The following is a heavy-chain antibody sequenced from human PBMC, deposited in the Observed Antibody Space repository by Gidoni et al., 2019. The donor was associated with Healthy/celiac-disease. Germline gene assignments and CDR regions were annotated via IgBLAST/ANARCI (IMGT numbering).Heavy chain of an antibody. J-gene: IGHJ4*02. CDR2: ISYDGSNK. Sequence: QVQLVESGGGVVQPGRSLRLSCAASGFTFSSYAMHWVRQAPGKGLEWVAVISYDGSNKYYADSVKGRFTISRDNSKNTLYLQMNSLRAEDTAVYYCARGTGRWGPKTWFDYWGQGTLVTVSS. CDR1: GFTFSSYA. D-gene: IGHD1-26*01. CDR3: ARGTGRWGPKTWFDY. V-gene: IGHV3-30-3*01.